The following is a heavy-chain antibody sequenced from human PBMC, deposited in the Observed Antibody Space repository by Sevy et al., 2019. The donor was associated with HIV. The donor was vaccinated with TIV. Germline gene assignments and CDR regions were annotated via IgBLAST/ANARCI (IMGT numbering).Heavy chain of an antibody. V-gene: IGHV3-30*14. Sequence: GGSLRLSCAASRFAFSSYAVHWVRQAPGKGLEWVAFISHDGTNTDYAASVKGRFTISRDNSWNTLHLDISSLRVEDTAVYYCAVGGGFFLYWGQGTLVTVSS. CDR2: ISHDGTNT. CDR1: RFAFSSYA. D-gene: IGHD1-26*01. J-gene: IGHJ4*02. CDR3: AVGGGFFLY.